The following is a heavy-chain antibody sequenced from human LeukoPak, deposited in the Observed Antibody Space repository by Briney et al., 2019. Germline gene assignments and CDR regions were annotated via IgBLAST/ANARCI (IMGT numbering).Heavy chain of an antibody. V-gene: IGHV3-64D*06. J-gene: IGHJ4*02. CDR2: ISSNGGST. Sequence: GGSLRLSCSASGFTFSSYAMHWVRQAPGKGLEYVSAISSNGGSTYYADSVKGRFTISGDNSKNTLYLQMSSLRAEDTAVYYCVKEGGGGSYFAWDYWGQGTLVTVSS. CDR3: VKEGGGGSYFAWDY. CDR1: GFTFSSYA. D-gene: IGHD1-26*01.